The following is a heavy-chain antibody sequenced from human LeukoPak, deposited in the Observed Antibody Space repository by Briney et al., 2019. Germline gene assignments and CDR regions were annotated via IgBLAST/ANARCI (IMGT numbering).Heavy chain of an antibody. CDR3: AREGRGYKVAKFDY. J-gene: IGHJ4*02. D-gene: IGHD3-22*01. CDR1: GFTFDDYA. CDR2: ISWNSGSI. Sequence: GGSLRLSCAASGFTFDDYAMHWVRQAPGKGLEWVSGISWNSGSIGYADSVKGRFTISRDDAKNSLYLQVNSLRAEDTAVYYCAREGRGYKVAKFDYWGQGTLVTVSS. V-gene: IGHV3-9*01.